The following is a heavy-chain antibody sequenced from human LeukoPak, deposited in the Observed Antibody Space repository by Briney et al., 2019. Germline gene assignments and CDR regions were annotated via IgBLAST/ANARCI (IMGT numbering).Heavy chain of an antibody. CDR2: ISSGGSYI. CDR1: GFTFSSYT. J-gene: IGHJ4*02. CDR3: ARGQGYFDY. V-gene: IGHV3-21*01. Sequence: GGSLRLSCAASGFTFSSYTMNWVRQAPGKGLEWVSSISSGGSYIYYVDSVKGRFTISRDNTKNSLDLQMNSLRAEDTAVYYCARGQGYFDYWGQGTLVTVSS.